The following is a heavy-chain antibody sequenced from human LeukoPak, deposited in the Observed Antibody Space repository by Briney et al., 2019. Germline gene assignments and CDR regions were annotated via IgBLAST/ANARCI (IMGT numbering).Heavy chain of an antibody. CDR3: AREVVRVFDY. CDR2: IRYDGSNK. J-gene: IGHJ4*02. Sequence: GGSLRLSCAASGFTFSSYGMHWVRQAPGKGLEWVAFIRYDGSNKYYADSVKGRFTISRDNSKNTLYLQMNSLRAEDTAVYYCAREVVRVFDYWGQGTLVTVSS. CDR1: GFTFSSYG. D-gene: IGHD4-23*01. V-gene: IGHV3-30*02.